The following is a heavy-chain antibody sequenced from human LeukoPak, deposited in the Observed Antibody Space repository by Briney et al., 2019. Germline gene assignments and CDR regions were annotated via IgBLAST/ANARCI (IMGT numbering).Heavy chain of an antibody. CDR3: ARGFLDFDS. V-gene: IGHV3-33*01. J-gene: IGHJ4*02. D-gene: IGHD3-3*01. CDR1: GFTFSSFG. Sequence: GGSLRLSCVASGFTFSSFGMHWVRQAPGRGLEWVALKWYDGSNTYYADSVKGRFTISRDDSKNTVYLQMNSLRVEDTALYYCARGFLDFDSWGQGTLVIVSS. CDR2: KWYDGSNT.